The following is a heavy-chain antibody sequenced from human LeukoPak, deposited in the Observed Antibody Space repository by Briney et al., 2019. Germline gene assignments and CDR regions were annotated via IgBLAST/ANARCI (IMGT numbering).Heavy chain of an antibody. D-gene: IGHD3-10*01. CDR2: INPNSGGT. J-gene: IGHJ4*02. CDR1: GYTFTGYY. V-gene: IGHV1-2*02. Sequence: ASVKVSCKASGYTFTGYYMHWVRQAPGQGLEWMGWINPNSGGTNYAQKFQGRVTMTRDTSISTAYMELSRLRSDDTAVYYCARDQKEALWGQGSFDYWGQGTLVTVSS. CDR3: ARDQKEALWGQGSFDY.